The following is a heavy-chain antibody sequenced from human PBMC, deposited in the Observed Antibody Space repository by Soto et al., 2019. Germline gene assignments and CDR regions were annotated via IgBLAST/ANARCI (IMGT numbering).Heavy chain of an antibody. D-gene: IGHD2-2*01. J-gene: IGHJ6*02. CDR3: ARDVYCSSTSCYYYYYGMDV. CDR2: ISYDGSNK. CDR1: GFTFSSYA. V-gene: IGHV3-30-3*01. Sequence: PGGSLRLSCAASGFTFSSYAMHWVRQAPGKGLEWVAVISYDGSNKYYADSVKGRFTISRDNSKNTLYLQMNSLRAEDTAVYYCARDVYCSSTSCYYYYYGMDVWGQGSTVTVSS.